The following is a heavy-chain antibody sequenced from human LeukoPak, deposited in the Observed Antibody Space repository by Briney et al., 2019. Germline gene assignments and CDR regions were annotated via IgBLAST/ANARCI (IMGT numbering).Heavy chain of an antibody. V-gene: IGHV4-59*01. CDR2: IYYSGST. CDR1: GGSINSYY. D-gene: IGHD2-2*01. J-gene: IGHJ6*02. Sequence: SETLSLTCTVSGGSINSYYWSWIRQPPGERLEWIGYIYYSGSTNYNPSLKSRVTISVDTSNNHFSLKLSSVTAADTAVYYCARVPATPPYYYYGMDVWGQGTTVTVSS. CDR3: ARVPATPPYYYYGMDV.